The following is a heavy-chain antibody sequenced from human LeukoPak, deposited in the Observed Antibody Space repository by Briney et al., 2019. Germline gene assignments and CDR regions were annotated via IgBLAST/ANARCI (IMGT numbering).Heavy chain of an antibody. CDR1: GFTFDNYA. V-gene: IGHV3-23*01. D-gene: IGHD1-26*01. Sequence: PGGSLRLSCAASGFTFDNYAMSWVRQAPGKGLEWVSGISDSGGNTYYAGSVKGRFTISRDNSKSTLYMQMNSLRAEDTAVYYCAKMSIVGAILYYFDYWGQGTLVTVSS. J-gene: IGHJ4*02. CDR2: ISDSGGNT. CDR3: AKMSIVGAILYYFDY.